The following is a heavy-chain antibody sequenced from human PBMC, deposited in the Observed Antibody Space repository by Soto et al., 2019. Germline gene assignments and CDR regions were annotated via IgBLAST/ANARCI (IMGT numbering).Heavy chain of an antibody. D-gene: IGHD5-12*01. CDR3: ARVSFETSGFADY. V-gene: IGHV1-3*01. CDR1: GYTFTAYT. J-gene: IGHJ4*02. CDR2: INAANGAT. Sequence: ASVKVACKASGYTFTAYTIHWVRQAPGQSLEWMGWINAANGATKYSEKFQGRVTITRDTSARTAYMDLSSLSSKDTAVYFCARVSFETSGFADYWGQGTLDTVSS.